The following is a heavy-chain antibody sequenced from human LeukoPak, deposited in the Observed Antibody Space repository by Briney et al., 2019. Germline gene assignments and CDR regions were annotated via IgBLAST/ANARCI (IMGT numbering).Heavy chain of an antibody. J-gene: IGHJ5*02. CDR3: ARGYSSSRKYNWFDP. D-gene: IGHD6-13*01. V-gene: IGHV4-34*01. CDR2: INHSGST. CDR1: GGSFSGYY. Sequence: PSETLSLTCAVYGGSFSGYYWSWIRQPPGKGLEWIGEINHSGSTNYNPSLKSRVTISVDTSKNQFSLKLSSVTAADTAVYYCARGYSSSRKYNWFDPWGQGTLVTVSS.